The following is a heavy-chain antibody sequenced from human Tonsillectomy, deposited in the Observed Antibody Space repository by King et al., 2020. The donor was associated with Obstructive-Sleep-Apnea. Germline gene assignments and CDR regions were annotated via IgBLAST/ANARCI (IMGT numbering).Heavy chain of an antibody. CDR1: GFTFSNAW. D-gene: IGHD3-9*01. CDR3: TTAYDILTGYYSY. Sequence: VQLVESGGGLVKPGGSLRLSCAASGFTFSNAWMSWVRQAPGTGLEWVGRIKSKTDGGTTDYAAPVKGRFTISRDDSKNTLYLQMNSLKTEDTAVYYCTTAYDILTGYYSYWGQGTLVTVSS. V-gene: IGHV3-15*01. J-gene: IGHJ4*02. CDR2: IKSKTDGGTT.